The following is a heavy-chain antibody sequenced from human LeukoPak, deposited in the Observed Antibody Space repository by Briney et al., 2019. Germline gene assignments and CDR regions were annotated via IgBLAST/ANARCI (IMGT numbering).Heavy chain of an antibody. J-gene: IGHJ5*02. V-gene: IGHV4-39*07. Sequence: PSETLSLTCTVSGGSISSYYWGWIRQPPGKGLEWIGSIYYSGSTYYNPSLKSRVTISVDTSKNQFSLKLSSVTAADTAVYFCARDYGYSYGFGPWGQGTLVTVSS. CDR1: GGSISSYY. CDR3: ARDYGYSYGFGP. CDR2: IYYSGST. D-gene: IGHD5-18*01.